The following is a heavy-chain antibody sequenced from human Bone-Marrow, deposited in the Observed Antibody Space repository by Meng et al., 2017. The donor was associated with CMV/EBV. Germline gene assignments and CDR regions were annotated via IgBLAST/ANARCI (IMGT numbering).Heavy chain of an antibody. V-gene: IGHV4-39*01. CDR2: IYYSGST. D-gene: IGHD2-21*02. Sequence: SETLSLTCTVSGGSISSSSYYWGWIRQPPGKGLEWIGSIYYSGSTYYNPSLKSRVTISVDTSKNQFSLKLTSVTAADTAVYYCARSSLPGRSLGTAMSTRWARVGAYNCFDPWGRGTLVTVSS. J-gene: IGHJ5*02. CDR3: ARSSLPGRSLGTAMSTRWARVGAYNCFDP. CDR1: GGSISSSSYY.